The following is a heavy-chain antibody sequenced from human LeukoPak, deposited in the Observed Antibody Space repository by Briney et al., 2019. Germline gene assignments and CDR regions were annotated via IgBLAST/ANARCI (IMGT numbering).Heavy chain of an antibody. J-gene: IGHJ6*03. CDR3: ASGGWNLVVPAAMADYYYYMDV. D-gene: IGHD2-2*01. V-gene: IGHV1-69*05. Sequence: ASVKVSCKASGGAFSSYAISWVRQAPGQGLEWMGGIIPIFGTANYAQKFQGRVTITTDESTSTAYMELSSLRSEDTDVYYCASGGWNLVVPAAMADYYYYMDVWGKGTTVTVSS. CDR2: IIPIFGTA. CDR1: GGAFSSYA.